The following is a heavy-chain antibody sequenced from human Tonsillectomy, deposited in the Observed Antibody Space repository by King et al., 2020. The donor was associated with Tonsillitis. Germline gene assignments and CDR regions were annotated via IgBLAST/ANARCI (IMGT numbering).Heavy chain of an antibody. CDR1: GFTFGSYA. CDR2: ISGSGGST. V-gene: IGHV3-23*04. D-gene: IGHD4-11*01. Sequence: VQLVQSGGGLVQPGGSLRLSCAASGFTFGSYAMSWVRQAPGKGLEWVSAISGSGGSTYYADSVKGRFTISRDNSKNTLYLQMNSLRAEDTAVYYCAKEGSDPMTTVINNWFDPWGQGTLVTVSS. CDR3: AKEGSDPMTTVINNWFDP. J-gene: IGHJ5*02.